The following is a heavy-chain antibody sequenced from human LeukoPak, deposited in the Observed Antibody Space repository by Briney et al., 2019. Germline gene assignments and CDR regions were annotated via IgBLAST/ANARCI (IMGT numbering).Heavy chain of an antibody. J-gene: IGHJ4*02. V-gene: IGHV3-21*01. Sequence: GGSLRLSCAASGFTFSSYSMNWVRQAPGQGLEWVSSISPSTSYIYYADSVKGRFTISRDNAKNSLYLQMNSLRVEDTAVYFCTRDTPWAYWGQGTLVTVSS. CDR3: TRDTPWAY. CDR1: GFTFSSYS. CDR2: ISPSTSYI.